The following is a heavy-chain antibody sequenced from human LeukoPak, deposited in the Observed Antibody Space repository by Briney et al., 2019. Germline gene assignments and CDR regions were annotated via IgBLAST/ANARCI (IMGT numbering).Heavy chain of an antibody. J-gene: IGHJ4*02. CDR2: INSDGSIT. Sequence: GGSLRLSCAASGNYWMHWVRQAPGKGLVWVSHINSDGSITNYADSVKGRFSISRDNAKNTLYLQMSSLRAEDTAVYYCARDRGPRTGFMVREAYDYWGQGTLVTVSS. CDR1: GNYW. D-gene: IGHD3-10*01. V-gene: IGHV3-74*01. CDR3: ARDRGPRTGFMVREAYDY.